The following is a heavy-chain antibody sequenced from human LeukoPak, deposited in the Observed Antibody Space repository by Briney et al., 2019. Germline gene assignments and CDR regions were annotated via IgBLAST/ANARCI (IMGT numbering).Heavy chain of an antibody. Sequence: GGSLRLSCAASGFTFSNAWMSWVRQAPGKGLEWVGRIKSKTDGGTTDYAAPVKGRFTISRDDSKNTLYLQMNSLKTEDTAVYYCTTASSWYLNYYYYMDVWGKGTTVTVS. D-gene: IGHD6-13*01. J-gene: IGHJ6*03. CDR2: IKSKTDGGTT. CDR3: TTASSWYLNYYYYMDV. CDR1: GFTFSNAW. V-gene: IGHV3-15*01.